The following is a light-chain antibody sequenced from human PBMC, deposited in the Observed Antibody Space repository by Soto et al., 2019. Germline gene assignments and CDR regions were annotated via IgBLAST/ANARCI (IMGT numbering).Light chain of an antibody. CDR1: SSDVGGYNY. CDR2: EVS. Sequence: QSALTQPPSASGSPGQSVTISCTGTSSDVGGYNYVSWYQQHPGKAPKLMIYEVSKRPSGVPDRFSGSKSGNTACLTVSGLQAEDETDYYGSSSAGSKTVVFGGGTKLTVL. J-gene: IGLJ2*01. V-gene: IGLV2-8*01. CDR3: SSSAGSKTVV.